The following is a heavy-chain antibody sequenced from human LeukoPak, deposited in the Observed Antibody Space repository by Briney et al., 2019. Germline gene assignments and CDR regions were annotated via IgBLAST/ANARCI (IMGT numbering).Heavy chain of an antibody. D-gene: IGHD6-25*01. CDR2: VHLDGRT. Sequence: PSETLSLTCGVSGGSVSGTNWWTWIRQPPGKGLEWIGEVHLDGRTNFNPSLKSRLTMSVDLSENHVSLKLTSVTAADTAVYYCAREGGFYRPLDYWGQGTLVTVSS. CDR3: AREGGFYRPLDY. J-gene: IGHJ4*02. V-gene: IGHV4-4*02. CDR1: GGSVSGTNW.